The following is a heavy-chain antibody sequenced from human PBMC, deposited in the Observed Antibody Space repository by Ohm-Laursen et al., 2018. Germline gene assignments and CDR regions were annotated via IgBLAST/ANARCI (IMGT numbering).Heavy chain of an antibody. CDR1: GYSISSVYY. V-gene: IGHV4-38-2*02. CDR2: IYHSGST. Sequence: SETLSLTCSVSGYSISSVYYWGWIRQPPGKGLEWIGSIYHSGSTYYNPSLKSRVTISVDTSKNQFPLKLSSVTAADTAVYYCARDHGGESPDYWGQGTLVTVSS. D-gene: IGHD5-24*01. CDR3: ARDHGGESPDY. J-gene: IGHJ4*02.